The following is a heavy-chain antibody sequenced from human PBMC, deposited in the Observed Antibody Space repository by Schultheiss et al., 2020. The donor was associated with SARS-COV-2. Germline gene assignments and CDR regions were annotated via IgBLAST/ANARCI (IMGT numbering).Heavy chain of an antibody. Sequence: SETLSLTCTVSGGSISSSSYYWGWIRQPPGKGLEWIGYIYYSGSTYYNPSLKSRVTISVDTSKNQFSLKLSSVTAADTAVYYCARGYADYRYYFDYWGQGTLVTVSS. CDR1: GGSISSSSYY. D-gene: IGHD4-17*01. V-gene: IGHV4-39*07. J-gene: IGHJ4*02. CDR3: ARGYADYRYYFDY. CDR2: IYYSGST.